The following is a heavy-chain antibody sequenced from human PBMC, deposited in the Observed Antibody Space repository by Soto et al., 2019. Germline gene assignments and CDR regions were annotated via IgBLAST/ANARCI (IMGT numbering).Heavy chain of an antibody. CDR1: GDSVSSNSAA. CDR3: AEGNNLWTIVRGFDP. V-gene: IGHV6-1*01. J-gene: IGHJ5*02. D-gene: IGHD3-16*02. Sequence: PSQTLSLTCAISGDSVSSNSAAWNWIRQSPSRGLEWLGRTYYRSQWYHDYAVSVRSRITINPDTSKNQFSLQLNSVTPDDTAVYSCAEGNNLWTIVRGFDPWGKGTLVTVSS. CDR2: TYYRSQWYH.